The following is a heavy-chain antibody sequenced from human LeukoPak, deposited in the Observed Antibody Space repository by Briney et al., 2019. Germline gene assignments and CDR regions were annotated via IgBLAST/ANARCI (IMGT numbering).Heavy chain of an antibody. CDR1: GYTFTSYY. V-gene: IGHV1-2*02. Sequence: ASVKVSCKASGYTFTSYYMHWVRQAPGQGPEWMAWINPHSGDTKYGQRFEGRVTLTRDTSISTVYMDLSSLKSDDTAVYYCVRGVGSGSWYWFDPWGQGTQVTVSS. J-gene: IGHJ5*02. CDR3: VRGVGSGSWYWFDP. D-gene: IGHD6-13*01. CDR2: INPHSGDT.